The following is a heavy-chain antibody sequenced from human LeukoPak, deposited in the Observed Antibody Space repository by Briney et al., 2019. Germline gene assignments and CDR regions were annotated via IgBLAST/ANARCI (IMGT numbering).Heavy chain of an antibody. J-gene: IGHJ5*02. CDR1: GYTFTSYD. Sequence: ASVKVSCKASGYTFTSYDINWVRQATGQGLEWMGWMNPNSGNTGYAQKFQGRVTMTRNTSISTAYMELSSLRSDDTAVYYCARSQLLSFWFDPWGQGTLVTVSS. CDR2: MNPNSGNT. V-gene: IGHV1-8*01. CDR3: ARSQLLSFWFDP. D-gene: IGHD2-2*01.